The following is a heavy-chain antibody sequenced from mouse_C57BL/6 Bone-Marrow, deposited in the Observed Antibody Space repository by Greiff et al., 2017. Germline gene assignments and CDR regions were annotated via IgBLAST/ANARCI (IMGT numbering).Heavy chain of an antibody. CDR2: ISSGGDYI. D-gene: IGHD2-4*01. CDR1: GFTFSSYA. V-gene: IGHV5-9-1*02. J-gene: IGHJ4*01. CDR3: TRDDYDEDYAMDY. Sequence: EVQRVESGEGLVKPGGSLKLSCAASGFTFSSYAMSWVRQTPEKRLEWVAYISSGGDYIYYADTVKGRFTISRDNARNTLYLQMSSLKSEDTAMYYCTRDDYDEDYAMDYWGQGTSVTVSS.